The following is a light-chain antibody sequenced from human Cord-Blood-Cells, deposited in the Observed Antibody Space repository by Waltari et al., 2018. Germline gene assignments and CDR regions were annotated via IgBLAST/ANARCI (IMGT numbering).Light chain of an antibody. CDR2: WAS. CDR3: QQYYSTSTWT. CDR1: QSVLYSANNKNY. Sequence: DIVMTQSPDSLAVSLGERATINCKSSQSVLYSANNKNYLAWYQQKPGQPPKLLIYWASTRESGVPDRFSGSVSGTDFTLPISSLQAEDVAVYYCQQYYSTSTWTFGQGTKVEIK. J-gene: IGKJ1*01. V-gene: IGKV4-1*01.